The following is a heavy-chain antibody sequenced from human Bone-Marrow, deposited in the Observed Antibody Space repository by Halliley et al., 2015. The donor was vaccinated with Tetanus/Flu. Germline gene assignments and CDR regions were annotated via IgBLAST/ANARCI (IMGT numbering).Heavy chain of an antibody. V-gene: IGHV4-30-2*01. Sequence: TLSLTCSISGGSISGDYSWSWIRQPPGKGLEWIGYIYHTGNSYYNPSLTSQLTISIDRSKNQISLKLTSVTAADTAVYYCARGTLLDAFDVWGPGTRVTVSS. J-gene: IGHJ3*01. CDR2: IYHTGNS. CDR1: GGSISGDYS. CDR3: ARGTLLDAFDV.